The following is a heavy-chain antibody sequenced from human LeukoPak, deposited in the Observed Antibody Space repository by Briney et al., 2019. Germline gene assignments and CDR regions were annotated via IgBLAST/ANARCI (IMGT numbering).Heavy chain of an antibody. J-gene: IGHJ6*02. Sequence: SETLSLTCTVSGGSIGSYYWSWIRQPPGKGLEWIGYIYYSGSTNYNPSLKSRVTISVDTSKNQFSLNLSSVTAADTAVYYCARDLRHDYYYYYGMDVWGQGTTATVSS. CDR2: IYYSGST. CDR1: GGSIGSYY. V-gene: IGHV4-59*08. CDR3: ARDLRHDYYYYYGMDV. D-gene: IGHD3-3*01.